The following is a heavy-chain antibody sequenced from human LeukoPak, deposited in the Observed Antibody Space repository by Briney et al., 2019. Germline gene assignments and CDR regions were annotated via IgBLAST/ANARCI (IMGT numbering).Heavy chain of an antibody. D-gene: IGHD3-10*01. Sequence: ASVKVSCKASGYTFTGYFIHWVRQAPGQGLEWMGWINPKSGGTNYQQKFQDRVTMTRDTSITTAYMEMSRLRSDDTPVYYCARSMVVRGVMGNYFDPWGQGTLVTVSS. J-gene: IGHJ5*02. CDR3: ARSMVVRGVMGNYFDP. CDR2: INPKSGGT. V-gene: IGHV1-2*02. CDR1: GYTFTGYF.